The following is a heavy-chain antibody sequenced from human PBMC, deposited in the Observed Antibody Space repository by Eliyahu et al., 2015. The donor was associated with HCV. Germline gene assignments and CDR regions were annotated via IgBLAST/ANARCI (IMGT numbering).Heavy chain of an antibody. V-gene: IGHV3-15*01. CDR2: IKSIPDGGTT. J-gene: IGHJ4*02. CDR3: TTWFHDFYC. CDR1: GXXFRNAW. D-gene: IGHD3-3*01. Sequence: VQLVESGGGSVRPGGSXRLXCAASGXXFRNAWMNWVRQAPGKGLEWVGRIKSIPDGGTTDLAAPVKGRFTISRDDSKDMLYLQMNSLRNEDTAIYYCTTWFHDFYCWGPGTVVTVSS.